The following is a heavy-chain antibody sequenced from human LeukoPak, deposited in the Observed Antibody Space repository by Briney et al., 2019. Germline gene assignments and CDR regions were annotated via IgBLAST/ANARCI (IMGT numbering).Heavy chain of an antibody. V-gene: IGHV4-34*01. Sequence: SETLSLTCAVYGGSFSGYYWSWIRQAPGKGLEWIGEINHSGSTNYNPSLKSRVTISVDTSKNQFSLKLSSVTAADTAVYYCARGRDGYTPGYYYYYYMDVWGKGTTVAVSS. D-gene: IGHD5-24*01. CDR1: GGSFSGYY. J-gene: IGHJ6*03. CDR2: INHSGST. CDR3: ARGRDGYTPGYYYYYYMDV.